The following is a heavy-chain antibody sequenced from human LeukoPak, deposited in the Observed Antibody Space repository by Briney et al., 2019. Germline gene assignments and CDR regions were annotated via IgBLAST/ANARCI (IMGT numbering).Heavy chain of an antibody. CDR3: ATRYDYGEYQEY. CDR1: GLTFSGYS. V-gene: IGHV3-21*01. Sequence: HPGGSLRLSCAASGLTFSGYSFNWFRQAPGKGLEWASSISSSGSHKYYADSMEGRFSISRDNAKSSVYLHMNSPRAEDTAVYYCATRYDYGEYQEYWGQGTLVIVSS. J-gene: IGHJ4*02. CDR2: ISSSGSHK. D-gene: IGHD4-17*01.